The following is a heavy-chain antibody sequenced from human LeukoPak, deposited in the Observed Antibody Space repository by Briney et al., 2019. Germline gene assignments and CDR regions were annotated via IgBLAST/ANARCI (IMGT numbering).Heavy chain of an antibody. CDR3: AKRQGPNSGSYDYFDP. Sequence: PSETLSLTCTVSGDSISSYYWSWIRQPPGQGLEWIAYIHSSGYTNYNPSLKSRVTISVDTSKNQFSLKVTSVTAADTAVYYCAKRQGPNSGSYDYFDPWGQGTLVTVSS. D-gene: IGHD1-26*01. J-gene: IGHJ5*02. CDR2: IHSSGYT. CDR1: GDSISSYY. V-gene: IGHV4-4*09.